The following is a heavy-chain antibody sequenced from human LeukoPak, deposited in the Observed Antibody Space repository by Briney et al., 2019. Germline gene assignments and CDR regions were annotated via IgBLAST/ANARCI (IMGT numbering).Heavy chain of an antibody. D-gene: IGHD2-21*02. CDR1: GFTFSSYG. J-gene: IGHJ6*03. Sequence: GGSLRLSCAASGFTFSSYGMHWVRQAPGKGLEWVAVIWYDGSNKYYADSVKGRFAISRDNSKNTLYLQMNSLRAEDTAVYYCASPRGRDGSYYYYMDVWGKGTTVTVSS. CDR2: IWYDGSNK. CDR3: ASPRGRDGSYYYYMDV. V-gene: IGHV3-33*01.